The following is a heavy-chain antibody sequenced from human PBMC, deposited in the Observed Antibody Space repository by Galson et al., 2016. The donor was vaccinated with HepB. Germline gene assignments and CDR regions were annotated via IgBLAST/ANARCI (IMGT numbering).Heavy chain of an antibody. J-gene: IGHJ5*02. D-gene: IGHD5-24*01. Sequence: SLRLSCAASGFTFSNYGMHWVRQAPGKGLGWASSISSSSSSIYYTDSVKGRFTMSRDNAKDSLYLQMNSLRVEDTAMYFCASAPTITTIWGSWGQGTLVTVSS. CDR1: GFTFSNYG. V-gene: IGHV3-21*04. CDR2: ISSSSSSI. CDR3: ASAPTITTIWGS.